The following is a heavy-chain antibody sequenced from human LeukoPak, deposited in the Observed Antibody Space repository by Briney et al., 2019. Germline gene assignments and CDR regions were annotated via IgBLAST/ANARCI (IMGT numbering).Heavy chain of an antibody. CDR3: ATETPDTSGSKLDY. CDR2: IRYDGSRK. D-gene: IGHD3-22*01. CDR1: GFILSNYA. V-gene: IGHV3-30*02. J-gene: IGHJ4*02. Sequence: PGGSLRLSCAASGFILSNYAMHWVRQAAGKGLEWVAYIRYDGSRKYYADSVNGRFTISRDNSKNTLYLQVHSLRGEDTAVYYCATETPDTSGSKLDYWGQGTLVTVSS.